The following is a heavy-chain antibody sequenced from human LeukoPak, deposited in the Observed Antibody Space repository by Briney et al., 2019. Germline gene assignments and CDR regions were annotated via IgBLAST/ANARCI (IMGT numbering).Heavy chain of an antibody. D-gene: IGHD3-10*01. CDR2: IYTIGIT. V-gene: IGHV4-4*07. CDR3: ARGFSDGSGSWSLLWFDP. CDR1: GGPISSYY. Sequence: SETLSLTCTVSGGPISSYYWSRIRQPAGKGLEWIGRIYTIGITNYNPALKSRVTISVDKSKKQFSLQLSSVPAADTAVYYCARGFSDGSGSWSLLWFDPWGQGTLVTDSS. J-gene: IGHJ5*02.